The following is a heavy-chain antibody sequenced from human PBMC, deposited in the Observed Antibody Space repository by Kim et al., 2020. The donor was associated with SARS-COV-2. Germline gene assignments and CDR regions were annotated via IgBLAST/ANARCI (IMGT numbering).Heavy chain of an antibody. CDR1: GLTVSGNY. V-gene: IGHV3-66*02. J-gene: IGHJ2*01. D-gene: IGHD3-22*01. CDR3: ATAMIVIVPWYFDL. CDR2: LYTGGST. Sequence: GGSLRLSCATSGLTVSGNYMNWVRQAPGKGLEWVSVLYTGGSTYYADPVKGRFTISRDKSKNTLYLQMNSLRTEDTAVYYCATAMIVIVPWYFDLWGRDTLVTVSS.